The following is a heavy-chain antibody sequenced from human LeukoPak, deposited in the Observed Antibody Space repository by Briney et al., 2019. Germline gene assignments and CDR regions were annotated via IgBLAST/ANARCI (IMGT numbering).Heavy chain of an antibody. CDR2: ISSSSSPI. CDR3: ARDGDTAMAPSFDP. V-gene: IGHV3-48*04. D-gene: IGHD5-18*01. CDR1: GFTFSSYS. J-gene: IGHJ5*02. Sequence: AGGSLRLSCAASGFTFSSYSMNWVRQAPGRGLEWISYISSSSSPIYYADSVKGRFTISRDNAKNSLYLQMNSLRVEDTAVYYCARDGDTAMAPSFDPWGQGTLVTVSS.